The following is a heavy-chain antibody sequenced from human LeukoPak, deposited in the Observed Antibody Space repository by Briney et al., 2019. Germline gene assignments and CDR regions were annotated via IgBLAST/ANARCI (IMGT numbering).Heavy chain of an antibody. Sequence: PGGTLRLSCAASGFTFSSYGMSWVRQAPGKGLELVSVVSASGDDTYYADSVKGRFSISRDNSNNTLYLQMNSLRAEDTAVYYCAKRTGRDTREYWGQGTLVTVSS. CDR2: VSASGDDT. V-gene: IGHV3-23*01. CDR1: GFTFSSYG. J-gene: IGHJ4*02. D-gene: IGHD5-18*01. CDR3: AKRTGRDTREY.